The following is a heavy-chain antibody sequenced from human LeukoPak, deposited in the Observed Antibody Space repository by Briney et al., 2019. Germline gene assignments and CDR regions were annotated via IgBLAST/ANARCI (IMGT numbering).Heavy chain of an antibody. J-gene: IGHJ4*02. D-gene: IGHD3-22*01. CDR2: IYYTGTT. V-gene: IGHV4-38-2*02. CDR3: TRGGYYDSSGLYYFDY. Sequence: PSETLSLTCTVSGYSISSGYYWGWIRQPPGKGLEWIGSIYYTGTTYYIPSLKSRVAISVDTSKNQFSLKLTSVTTADTAVYYCTRGGYYDSSGLYYFDYWGQGTLVTVSS. CDR1: GYSISSGYY.